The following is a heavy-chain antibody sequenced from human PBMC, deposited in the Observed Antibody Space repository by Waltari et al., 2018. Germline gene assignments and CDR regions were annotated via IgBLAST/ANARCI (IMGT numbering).Heavy chain of an antibody. CDR3: ARGRSSGWPYYFDY. V-gene: IGHV3-53*01. CDR2: IYSGGST. D-gene: IGHD6-19*01. Sequence: EVQLVESGGGLIQPGGSLRLSCVASGFTVSSNYMSWVRQAPGKGFEWVSVIYSGGSTYYADSVKGRFTISRDNSKNTLYLQMNSLRAEDTAVYFCARGRSSGWPYYFDYWGQGTLVTVSS. J-gene: IGHJ4*02. CDR1: GFTVSSNY.